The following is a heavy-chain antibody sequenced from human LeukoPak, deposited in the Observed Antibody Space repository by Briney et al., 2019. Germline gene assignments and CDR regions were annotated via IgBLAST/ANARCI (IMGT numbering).Heavy chain of an antibody. J-gene: IGHJ3*02. CDR3: VREYYGSGMHAFDI. Sequence: GASVKVSCKASGYTFTGHYMHWVRQAPGQGLEWMGWINPNSGGTNYAQKFQGRVTMTGDTSTSTVYMELSSLRSEDTAVYYCVREYYGSGMHAFDIWGQGTMVTVSS. V-gene: IGHV1-2*02. CDR1: GYTFTGHY. CDR2: INPNSGGT. D-gene: IGHD3-10*01.